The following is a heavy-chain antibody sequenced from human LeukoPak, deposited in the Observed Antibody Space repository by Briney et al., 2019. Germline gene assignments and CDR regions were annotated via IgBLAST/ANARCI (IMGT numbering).Heavy chain of an antibody. CDR1: GFTFSNYA. J-gene: IGHJ4*02. V-gene: IGHV3-30-3*01. Sequence: GGSLRLSCAASGFTFSNYAMSWVRQAPGKGLEWVAVISYDGSNKYYADSVKGRFTISRDNSKNTLYLQMNSLRAEDTAVYYCARARRLIAAADYWGQGTLVTVSS. CDR3: ARARRLIAAADY. CDR2: ISYDGSNK. D-gene: IGHD6-13*01.